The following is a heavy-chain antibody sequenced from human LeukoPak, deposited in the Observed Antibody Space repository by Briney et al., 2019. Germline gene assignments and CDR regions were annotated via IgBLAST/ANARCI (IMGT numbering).Heavy chain of an antibody. J-gene: IGHJ4*02. CDR3: AKDRGYCSSTSCYISPPDY. CDR2: ISGSGGTS. D-gene: IGHD2-2*02. V-gene: IGHV3-23*01. CDR1: GFTFSTYA. Sequence: PGWPLTLSCPASGFTFSTYAMSWVRQAPGKGLDWVSVISGSGGTSYYADSVKGRFTITRDNSKNTLYLQMNSLRAEDTAVYYCAKDRGYCSSTSCYISPPDYWGQGTLVTVSS.